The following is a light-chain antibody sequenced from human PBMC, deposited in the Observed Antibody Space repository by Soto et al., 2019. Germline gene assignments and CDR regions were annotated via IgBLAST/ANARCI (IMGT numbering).Light chain of an antibody. J-gene: IGLJ1*01. Sequence: QSALTQPASMSGSPGQSITISCTGTSSDVGNYKYVSWYQQHPGKAPKLMIYEVSNRPSGVSNRFSGSKSGNTASLTISGLQAEDETDYYCFSYTSRGTHVFGTGTKVT. CDR3: FSYTSRGTHV. CDR1: SSDVGNYKY. V-gene: IGLV2-14*01. CDR2: EVS.